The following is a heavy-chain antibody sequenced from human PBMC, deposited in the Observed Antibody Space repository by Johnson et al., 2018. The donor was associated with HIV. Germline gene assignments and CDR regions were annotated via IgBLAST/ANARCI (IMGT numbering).Heavy chain of an antibody. CDR1: GFTFSDYY. D-gene: IGHD2-15*01. Sequence: VQLVESGGGLVKPGGSLRLSCAASGFTFSDYYMSWIRQAPGKGLEWVSYISRSGSSISYADSVKGRFTIFRDNAKNSLFLEISSRRAEDTAVYYCASIGYCSGGSCYRWHAFDIWGQGTMVTVSS. J-gene: IGHJ3*02. V-gene: IGHV3-11*04. CDR3: ASIGYCSGGSCYRWHAFDI. CDR2: ISRSGSSI.